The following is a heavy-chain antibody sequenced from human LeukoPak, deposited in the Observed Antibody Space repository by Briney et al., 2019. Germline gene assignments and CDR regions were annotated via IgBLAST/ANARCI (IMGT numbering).Heavy chain of an antibody. D-gene: IGHD3-22*01. Sequence: SVKVSCKASGGTFSSYAISWVRQAPGQGLEWMGRIIPILGIANYAQKFQGRVTITADKSTSTAYMELSSLRSEDTAVYYCATGKRYYYDSSGTGAFLDWGQGTLVTVSS. CDR3: ATGKRYYYDSSGTGAFLD. V-gene: IGHV1-69*04. CDR2: IIPILGIA. J-gene: IGHJ4*02. CDR1: GGTFSSYA.